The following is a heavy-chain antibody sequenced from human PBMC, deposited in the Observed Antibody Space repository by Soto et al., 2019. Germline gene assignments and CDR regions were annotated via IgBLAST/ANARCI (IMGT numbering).Heavy chain of an antibody. CDR2: ISSSSSYI. D-gene: IGHD3-9*01. Sequence: GGSLRLSCAASGFTFSSYSMNWVRQAPGKGLEWVSSISSSSSYIYYADSVKGRFTISRDNAKNSLYLQMNSLRAEDTAVYYCARDYYDILTGPFNGMDVWGQGTTVTVSS. CDR1: GFTFSSYS. J-gene: IGHJ6*02. V-gene: IGHV3-21*01. CDR3: ARDYYDILTGPFNGMDV.